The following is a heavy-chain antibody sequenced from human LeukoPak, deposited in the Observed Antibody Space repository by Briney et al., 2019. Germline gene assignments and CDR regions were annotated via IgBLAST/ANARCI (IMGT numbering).Heavy chain of an antibody. V-gene: IGHV4-34*01. D-gene: IGHD3-22*01. CDR2: INHSGST. CDR1: GGSFSGYY. J-gene: IGHJ4*02. CDR3: AKDRRYYYDSSGPNFDY. Sequence: KPSETLSLTCAVYGGSFSGYYWSWIRQPPGKGLEWIGEINHSGSTNYNPSLKSRVTISVDTSKNQFSLKLSSVTAADTAVYYCAKDRRYYYDSSGPNFDYWGQGTLVTVSS.